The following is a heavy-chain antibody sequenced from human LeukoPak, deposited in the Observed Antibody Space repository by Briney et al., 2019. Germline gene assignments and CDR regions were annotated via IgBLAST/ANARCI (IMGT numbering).Heavy chain of an antibody. CDR1: GFTFSDYY. D-gene: IGHD3-3*01. CDR3: ARDLRTIFGVGFGYYFDY. CDR2: ISSSGSTI. Sequence: AGGSLRLSCAASGFTFSDYYMSWIRQAPGKGLEGVSYISSSGSTIYYADSVKGRFTISRDNAKNSLYLQMNSLRAEDTAVYYCARDLRTIFGVGFGYYFDYWGQGTLVTVSS. V-gene: IGHV3-11*04. J-gene: IGHJ4*02.